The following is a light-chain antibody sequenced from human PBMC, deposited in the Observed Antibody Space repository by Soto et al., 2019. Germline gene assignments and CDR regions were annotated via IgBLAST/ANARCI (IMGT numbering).Light chain of an antibody. Sequence: DIQMTQSPSTLSASVGDRVTITCRASQSISSWLAWYQQKPGKAPKLLIYDAYSLESGVPSRFSGSGSGTQLSLTISSLRPDDFATYYCQQYNSYSWTFGKGTKVEIK. CDR2: DAY. V-gene: IGKV1-5*01. CDR1: QSISSW. J-gene: IGKJ1*01. CDR3: QQYNSYSWT.